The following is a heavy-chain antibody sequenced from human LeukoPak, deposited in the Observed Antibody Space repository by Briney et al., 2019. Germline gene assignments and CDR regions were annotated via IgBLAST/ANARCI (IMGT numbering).Heavy chain of an antibody. Sequence: GGSLRLSCAASGFTFSNAWMSWVRQAPGKGLEWVGRIKSKTDGGTTDYAAPVKGRFTISRDDSKNTLYLQMNSLKTEDTAVYYCTTGPTRYFDWILYDPIDYWGQGTLVTVSS. D-gene: IGHD3-9*01. CDR1: GFTFSNAW. CDR2: IKSKTDGGTT. CDR3: TTGPTRYFDWILYDPIDY. V-gene: IGHV3-15*01. J-gene: IGHJ4*02.